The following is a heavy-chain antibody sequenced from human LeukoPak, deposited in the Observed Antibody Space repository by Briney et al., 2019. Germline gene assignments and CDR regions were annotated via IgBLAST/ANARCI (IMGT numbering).Heavy chain of an antibody. V-gene: IGHV4-59*01. D-gene: IGHD2/OR15-2a*01. CDR1: GGSISSYY. J-gene: IGHJ3*02. CDR3: ARESGVYEAGAFDI. Sequence: SESLSLTWSAAGGSISSYYWSWIRQPPGKGLEWIGYIYYSGSTKYNPSLKSRVTLSVDTSKNQFSLKLRSLTAADTAVYYCARESGVYEAGAFDIWGQGTMVTVSS. CDR2: IYYSGST.